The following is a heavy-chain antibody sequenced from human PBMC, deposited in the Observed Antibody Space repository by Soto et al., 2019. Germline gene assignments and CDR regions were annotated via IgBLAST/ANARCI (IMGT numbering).Heavy chain of an antibody. J-gene: IGHJ4*02. CDR2: IYYSGST. D-gene: IGHD3-22*01. CDR1: GGSISSYY. V-gene: IGHV4-59*01. Sequence: SETLSLTCTVSGGSISSYYWSWIRQPPGKGLEWIGYIYYSGSTNYNPSLKSRVTISVDTSKNQFSLKLSSVTAADTAVYYCAKSWDYYDSSGYGYWGQGTLVTVSS. CDR3: AKSWDYYDSSGYGY.